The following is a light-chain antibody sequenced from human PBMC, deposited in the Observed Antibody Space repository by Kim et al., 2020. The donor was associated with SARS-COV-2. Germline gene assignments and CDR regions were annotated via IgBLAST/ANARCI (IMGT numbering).Light chain of an antibody. V-gene: IGLV1-44*01. CDR3: AAWDDSLNGGV. CDR1: SSNIGSNT. J-gene: IGLJ2*01. Sequence: QSVLTQPPSASGTPGQRVTISCSGSSSNIGSNTVNWYQQLPRTAPKLLIYTNNQRPSGVPDRFSGSKSGTSASLVISGLQSEDEADYYCAAWDDSLNGGVFGGGTQLTVL. CDR2: TNN.